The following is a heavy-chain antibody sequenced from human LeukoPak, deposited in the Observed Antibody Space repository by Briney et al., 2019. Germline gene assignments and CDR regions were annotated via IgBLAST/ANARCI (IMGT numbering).Heavy chain of an antibody. CDR1: GFTFDDYA. CDR2: ISWNSGSI. Sequence: GGSLRPSCAASGFTFDDYAMHWVRQAPGKGLEWVSGISWNSGSIGYADSVKGRFTISRDNAKNSLYLQMHSLRAKDTALYYCAKDRSDCSGGSCYSLYYYYYMDVWGKGTTVTVSS. CDR3: AKDRSDCSGGSCYSLYYYYYMDV. J-gene: IGHJ6*03. D-gene: IGHD2-15*01. V-gene: IGHV3-9*01.